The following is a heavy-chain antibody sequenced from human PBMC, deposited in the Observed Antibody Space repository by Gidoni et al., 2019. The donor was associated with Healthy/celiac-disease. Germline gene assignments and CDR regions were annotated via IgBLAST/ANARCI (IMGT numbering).Heavy chain of an antibody. D-gene: IGHD1-26*01. J-gene: IGHJ4*02. CDR3: ARVHGSGSLRYLGDY. Sequence: QVQLQQWGAGLLKPSETLSLTCAVYGGSFSGYYWSWIRQPPGKGLEWIGEINHSGSTNYNPSLKSRVTISVDTSKNQFSLKLSSVTAADTAVYYCARVHGSGSLRYLGDYWGQGTLVTVSS. CDR2: INHSGST. CDR1: GGSFSGYY. V-gene: IGHV4-34*01.